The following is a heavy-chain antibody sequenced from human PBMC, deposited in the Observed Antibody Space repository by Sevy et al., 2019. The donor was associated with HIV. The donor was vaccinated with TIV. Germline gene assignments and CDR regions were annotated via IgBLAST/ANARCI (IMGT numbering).Heavy chain of an antibody. CDR2: IYPGDCDT. J-gene: IGHJ4*02. D-gene: IGHD3-3*01. Sequence: GESLKISCKGSGYSFTSYWIGWVRQMPGKGLEWMGIIYPGDCDTRYSPSFQGQVTISADKSISTAYLQWSSLKASDTAMYYSARGRGLDFWSGYTTNFDYWGQGTLVTVSS. CDR1: GYSFTSYW. V-gene: IGHV5-51*01. CDR3: ARGRGLDFWSGYTTNFDY.